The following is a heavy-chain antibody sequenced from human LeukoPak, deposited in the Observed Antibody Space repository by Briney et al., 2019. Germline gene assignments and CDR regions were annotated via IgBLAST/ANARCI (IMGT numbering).Heavy chain of an antibody. Sequence: GGSLRLSCAASGFTFSSCAMSWVRQAPGKGLEWVSSISGSGGNTFYADSVKGRFTISRDNSKNTLYLQMNSLRAEDTAAYHCAKGRSEDGDAALNYWGQGTLVTVSS. CDR2: ISGSGGNT. V-gene: IGHV3-23*01. CDR3: AKGRSEDGDAALNY. D-gene: IGHD4-17*01. CDR1: GFTFSSCA. J-gene: IGHJ4*02.